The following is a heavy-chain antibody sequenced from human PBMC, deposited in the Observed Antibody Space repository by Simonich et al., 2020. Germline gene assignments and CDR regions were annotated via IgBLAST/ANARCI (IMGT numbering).Heavy chain of an antibody. D-gene: IGHD2-15*01. V-gene: IGHV1-18*01. CDR1: GYTFTSYG. CDR3: ARASRGTWWYYYFDY. CDR2: ISAYNGNT. Sequence: QVQLVQSGAEVKNPGASVKVSCKASGYTFTSYGISWVRQAPGQGLEWMGWISAYNGNTNDAQKLQGRVTMTTDTSTSTAYMELRSLRSDDTAVYYCARASRGTWWYYYFDYWGQGTLVTVSS. J-gene: IGHJ4*02.